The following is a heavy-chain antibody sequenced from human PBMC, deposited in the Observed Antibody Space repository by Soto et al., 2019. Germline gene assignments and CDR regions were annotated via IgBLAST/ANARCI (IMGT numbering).Heavy chain of an antibody. Sequence: PSETLSLTCTVSGGSISSYYWSWIRQPPGKGLEWIGYIYYSGSTNYNPSLKSRVTISVDTSKNQFSLKLSSVTAADTAVYYCTRHGSYYHYYYGMDVWGQGTTVTVSS. J-gene: IGHJ6*02. CDR2: IYYSGST. CDR3: TRHGSYYHYYYGMDV. V-gene: IGHV4-59*08. CDR1: GGSISSYY. D-gene: IGHD3-10*01.